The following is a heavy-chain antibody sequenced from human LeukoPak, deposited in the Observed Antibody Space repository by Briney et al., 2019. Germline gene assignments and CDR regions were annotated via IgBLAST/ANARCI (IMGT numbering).Heavy chain of an antibody. D-gene: IGHD2-15*01. Sequence: PGGSLRLSCAASGFIFPDYSMGWVRQAPGKGLEWVSCLSDSGLTTKYADSVKGRFTLSRDNSKNTLYLQMSSLRADDTAVYYCAKLSSGGSCYSLCWFDPGAREPWSPSPQ. V-gene: IGHV3-23*01. J-gene: IGHJ5*02. CDR3: AKLSSGGSCYSLCWFDP. CDR2: LSDSGLTT. CDR1: GFIFPDYS.